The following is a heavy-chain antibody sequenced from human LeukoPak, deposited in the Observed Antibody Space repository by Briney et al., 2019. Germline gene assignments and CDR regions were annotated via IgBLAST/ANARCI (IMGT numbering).Heavy chain of an antibody. CDR1: GYTFTSYG. CDR2: ISAYNGNT. J-gene: IGHJ5*02. CDR3: ARDLLTVTKDGDP. Sequence: ASVKVSCKASGYTFTSYGISWVRQAPGQGLEWMGWISAYNGNTNYAQKLQGRVTMTTDTSTSTAYMELSRLRSDDTAVYYCARDLLTVTKDGDPWGQGTLVTVSS. D-gene: IGHD4-17*01. V-gene: IGHV1-18*01.